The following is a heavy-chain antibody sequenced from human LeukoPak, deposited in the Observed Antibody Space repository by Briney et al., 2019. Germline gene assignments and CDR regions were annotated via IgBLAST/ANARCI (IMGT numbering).Heavy chain of an antibody. CDR2: IYHSGST. Sequence: SETLSLTCAVSGYSISSGYYWGWIGQPPGKGLEWIGSIYHSGSTYYNPSPKSRVTISVDTSKNQFSLKLSSVTVAATAVYYCARRHFFLVAVAGEFDYWGQGTLVTVSS. CDR3: ARRHFFLVAVAGEFDY. J-gene: IGHJ4*02. V-gene: IGHV4-38-2*01. D-gene: IGHD6-19*01. CDR1: GYSISSGYY.